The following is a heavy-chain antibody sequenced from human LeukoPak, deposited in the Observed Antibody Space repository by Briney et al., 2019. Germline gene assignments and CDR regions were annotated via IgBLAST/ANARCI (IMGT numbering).Heavy chain of an antibody. CDR1: GFTFNSYN. CDR3: ARISGSYQTGDY. D-gene: IGHD1-26*01. CDR2: ISSSSSYI. Sequence: GGSLRLSCAASGFTFNSYNMNWVRQAPGKGLEWVSSISSSSSYIYYADSEKGRFTIPRDNAKNSLYLQMNSLRAEDTATYYCARISGSYQTGDYWGQGTLVTVSS. V-gene: IGHV3-21*04. J-gene: IGHJ4*02.